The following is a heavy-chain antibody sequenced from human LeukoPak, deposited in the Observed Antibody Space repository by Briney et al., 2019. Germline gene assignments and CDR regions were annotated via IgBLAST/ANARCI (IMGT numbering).Heavy chain of an antibody. D-gene: IGHD6-19*01. CDR1: GGSFSGYY. V-gene: IGHV4-34*01. J-gene: IGHJ5*02. Sequence: SETLSLTCAVYGGSFSGYYWSWIRQPPGKGLEWIGSIYYSGSTYYNPSLKSRVTISVDTSKNQFSLKLSSVTAADTAVYYCARRVVGVKQWLVGFGWFDPWGQGTLVTVSS. CDR2: IYYSGST. CDR3: ARRVVGVKQWLVGFGWFDP.